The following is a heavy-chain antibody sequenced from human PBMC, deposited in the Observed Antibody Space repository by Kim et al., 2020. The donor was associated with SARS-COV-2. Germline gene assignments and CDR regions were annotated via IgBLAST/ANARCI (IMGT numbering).Heavy chain of an antibody. D-gene: IGHD3-10*01. V-gene: IGHV1-24*01. J-gene: IGHJ4*02. Sequence: ASVKVSCKVSGYTLTELSMHWVRQAPGKGLEWMGGFDPEDGETIYAQKFQGRVTMTEDTSTDTAYMELSSLRSEDTAVYYCATGDPPRYYGSGSYIFDYWGQGTLVTVSS. CDR2: FDPEDGET. CDR3: ATGDPPRYYGSGSYIFDY. CDR1: GYTLTELS.